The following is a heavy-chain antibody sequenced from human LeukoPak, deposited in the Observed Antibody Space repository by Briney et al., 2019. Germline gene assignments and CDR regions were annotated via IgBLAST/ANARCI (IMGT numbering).Heavy chain of an antibody. CDR2: SRNKDNNYRT. Sequence: GGSLRLSCAASGFTSSDHYMEWVRQAPGKGLEWVGRSRNKDNNYRTEYAASVKGRFTISRDDSKNSLFLQMTSLKTEDTAVYYCTRSGDYYATGDHWGQGTLVTVSS. D-gene: IGHD3-3*01. J-gene: IGHJ4*02. V-gene: IGHV3-72*01. CDR1: GFTSSDHY. CDR3: TRSGDYYATGDH.